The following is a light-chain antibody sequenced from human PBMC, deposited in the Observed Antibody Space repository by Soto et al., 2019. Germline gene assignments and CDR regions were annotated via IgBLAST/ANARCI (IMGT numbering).Light chain of an antibody. CDR2: DVS. CDR3: SSYTSSSSYV. J-gene: IGLJ1*01. CDR1: SSDVGGYNY. Sequence: QSALTQPASVSGSPGQSITISCTGTSSDVGGYNYVSWYQQHPGKAPKLMIYDVSNRPSGVSNRFSGSKSGNTASLTISGLQAEEEVDYYCSSYTSSSSYVFGTGTKLTVL. V-gene: IGLV2-14*01.